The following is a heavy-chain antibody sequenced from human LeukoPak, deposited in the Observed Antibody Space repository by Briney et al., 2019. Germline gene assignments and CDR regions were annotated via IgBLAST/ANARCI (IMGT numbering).Heavy chain of an antibody. D-gene: IGHD6-13*01. V-gene: IGHV6-1*01. J-gene: IGHJ4*02. Sequence: SQTLSLICAISGDSVSSNSAAWNWIRQSPSRGLEWLGRTYYRSKWYNDYAVSVRSRITINPDTSKNHFSLQLNSVTPEDTAVYYCAREARQQLVYYYFDSWGQGTLVTVSS. CDR2: TYYRSKWYN. CDR1: GDSVSSNSAA. CDR3: AREARQQLVYYYFDS.